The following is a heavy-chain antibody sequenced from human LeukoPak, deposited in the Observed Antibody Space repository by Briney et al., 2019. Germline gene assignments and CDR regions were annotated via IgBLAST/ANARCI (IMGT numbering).Heavy chain of an antibody. CDR2: IYHSGST. V-gene: IGHV4-30-2*01. Sequence: SQTLSLTCAVSGGSISSGGYSWSWIRQPPGKGLEWIGYIYHSGSTYYNPSLRSRVTISVDRSKNQFSLKLSSVTAADTAVYYCARELLWFGEPTAGFDPWGQGTLVTVSS. J-gene: IGHJ5*02. CDR3: ARELLWFGEPTAGFDP. CDR1: GGSISSGGYS. D-gene: IGHD3-10*01.